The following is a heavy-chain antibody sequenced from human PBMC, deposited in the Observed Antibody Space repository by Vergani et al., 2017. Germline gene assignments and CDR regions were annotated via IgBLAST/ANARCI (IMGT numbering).Heavy chain of an antibody. J-gene: IGHJ6*02. V-gene: IGHV3-11*06. D-gene: IGHD7-27*01. CDR2: ISISSSYT. CDR1: GFTFSDYY. Sequence: QVQLVESGGGLVKPGGSLRLSCAASGFTFSDYYMSWIRQAPGKGLEWVSYISISSSYTNYADSVKGRFTISRDNAKNSLYLQMNSLRAEDTAVYYCASDTYWGIPYYGMDVWGQGTTVTVSS. CDR3: ASDTYWGIPYYGMDV.